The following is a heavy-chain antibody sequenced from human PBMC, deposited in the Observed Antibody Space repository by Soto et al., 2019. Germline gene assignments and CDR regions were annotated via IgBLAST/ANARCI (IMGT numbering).Heavy chain of an antibody. CDR2: ISGSGGST. CDR3: ARRGSGSYYDY. Sequence: EVQLLESGGGLVQPGGSLRLSCAAFGFTFSSYAMRWVRQAPGKGLEWVSAISGSGGSTYHADSVKGRFTISRDNSKNTLYLQMNSLRAEDPAVYYCARRGSGSYYDYWRQGTLVTVSS. J-gene: IGHJ4*02. CDR1: GFTFSSYA. D-gene: IGHD1-26*01. V-gene: IGHV3-23*01.